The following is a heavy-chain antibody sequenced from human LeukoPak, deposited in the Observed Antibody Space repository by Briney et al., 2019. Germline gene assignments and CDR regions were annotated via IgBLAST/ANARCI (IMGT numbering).Heavy chain of an antibody. J-gene: IGHJ6*03. CDR3: ARGPRITLVRGGQWYYYMDV. V-gene: IGHV1-46*01. Sequence: ASVKVSCKASGYTFSSNYMHWVRQAPGQGLEWTGIINPSGGSTNYAQKFQGRVTMTRDTSTSTVYMELCSLRSEDTAVYYCARGPRITLVRGGQWYYYMDVWGKGTTVTISS. CDR2: INPSGGST. D-gene: IGHD3-10*01. CDR1: GYTFSSNY.